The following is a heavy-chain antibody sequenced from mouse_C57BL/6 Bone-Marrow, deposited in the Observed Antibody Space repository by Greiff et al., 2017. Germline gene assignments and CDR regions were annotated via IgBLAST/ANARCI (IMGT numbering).Heavy chain of an antibody. Sequence: QVQLQQSGPGLVAPSQSLSITCTVSGFSLTSYGVHWVRQPQGKGLEWLVVIWSDGSTTYNSALKSRLSISKDNSKSQVFLKMNLLQTDDTAMDYCARHDGSPHWYCDVWGTGTTVTVSS. J-gene: IGHJ1*03. D-gene: IGHD2-3*01. CDR3: ARHDGSPHWYCDV. V-gene: IGHV2-6-1*01. CDR1: GFSLTSYG. CDR2: IWSDGST.